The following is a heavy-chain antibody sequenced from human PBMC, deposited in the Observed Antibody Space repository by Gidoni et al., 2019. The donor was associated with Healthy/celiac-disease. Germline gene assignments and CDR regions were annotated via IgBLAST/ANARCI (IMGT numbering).Heavy chain of an antibody. D-gene: IGHD2-2*01. Sequence: VQRQQWGAGRLKPSETLSLTCAVDGGSFRGYYWSWIRQPPGKGLEWIGEINHSGSTNSNPSLTLRVTISVDTSTNQFSLTLSSVPAADTAVYYCARGPVVPAAPFDYWGQGTLVTVSS. CDR3: ARGPVVPAAPFDY. V-gene: IGHV4-34*01. J-gene: IGHJ4*02. CDR1: GGSFRGYY. CDR2: INHSGST.